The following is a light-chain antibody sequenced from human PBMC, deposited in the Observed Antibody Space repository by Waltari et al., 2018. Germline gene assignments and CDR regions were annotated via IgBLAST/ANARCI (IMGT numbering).Light chain of an antibody. CDR2: DAS. CDR1: QDISKW. V-gene: IGKV1D-16*01. CDR3: QQYNNYPPT. J-gene: IGKJ3*01. Sequence: DIQVTQSPFSVSASVGDRVTITCRASQDISKWLAWYQQKPEKAPKSLIYDASRLQSGVPSRFHGSGSGTDFTLTINSLQPEDFATYYCQQYNNYPPTFGPGTKVDVK.